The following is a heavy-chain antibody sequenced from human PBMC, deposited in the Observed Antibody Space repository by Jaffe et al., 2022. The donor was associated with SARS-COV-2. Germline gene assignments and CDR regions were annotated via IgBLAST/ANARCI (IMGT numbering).Heavy chain of an antibody. D-gene: IGHD1-26*01. CDR1: GFTFSSYG. V-gene: IGHV3-30*18. CDR3: AKLNSGSSPDY. CDR2: ISYDGSNK. J-gene: IGHJ4*02. Sequence: QVQLVESGGGVVQPGRSLRLSCAASGFTFSSYGMHWVRQAPGKGLEWVAVISYDGSNKYYADSVKGRFTISRDNSKNTLYLQMNSLRAEDTAVYYCAKLNSGSSPDYWGQGTLVTVSS.